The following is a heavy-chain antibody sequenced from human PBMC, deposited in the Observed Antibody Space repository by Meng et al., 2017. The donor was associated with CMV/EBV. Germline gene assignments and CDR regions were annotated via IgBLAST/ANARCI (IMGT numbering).Heavy chain of an antibody. CDR2: IIPILGIA. D-gene: IGHD2-2*01. CDR3: ARERIDIVVVPAAPGYYGMDV. Sequence: SVKVSCKASGGTFSSYAISWVRQAPGQGLEWMGGIIPILGIANYAQKFQGRVTITADKSTSTAYMELSSLRSEDTAVYCCARERIDIVVVPAAPGYYGMDVWGQGTTVTVSS. V-gene: IGHV1-69*10. J-gene: IGHJ6*02. CDR1: GGTFSSYA.